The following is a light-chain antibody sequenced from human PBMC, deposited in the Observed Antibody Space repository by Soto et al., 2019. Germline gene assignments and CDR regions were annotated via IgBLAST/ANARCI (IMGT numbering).Light chain of an antibody. J-gene: IGKJ1*01. Sequence: EIVMTQSPVTLSVSPGERATLSCRASESVGSNLAWYQQKPGQPPRLLIYDASIRETGVPPRFSGSGSGTEFTLTISNLQSEDFAIYFCQKFNKWPWTFGQGTKVESK. CDR3: QKFNKWPWT. CDR1: ESVGSN. CDR2: DAS. V-gene: IGKV3-15*01.